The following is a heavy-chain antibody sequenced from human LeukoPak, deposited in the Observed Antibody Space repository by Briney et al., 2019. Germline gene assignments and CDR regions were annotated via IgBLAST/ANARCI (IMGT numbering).Heavy chain of an antibody. CDR1: GYTFTGYY. CDR2: INPNSGGT. CDR3: ASPRPGTMVRGVSPSRYYYYGMDV. Sequence: ASVKVSCKASGYTFTGYYMHWVRQAPGQGLEWMGWINPNSGGTNYAQKFQGRVTMTRDTSISTAYMELSRLRSDDTAVYYCASPRPGTMVRGVSPSRYYYYGMDVWGQGTTVTVSS. D-gene: IGHD3-10*01. V-gene: IGHV1-2*02. J-gene: IGHJ6*02.